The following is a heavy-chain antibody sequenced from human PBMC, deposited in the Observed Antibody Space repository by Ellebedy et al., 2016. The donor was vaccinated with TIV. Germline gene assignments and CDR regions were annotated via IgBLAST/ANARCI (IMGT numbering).Heavy chain of an antibody. D-gene: IGHD4-17*01. V-gene: IGHV1-18*04. Sequence: AASVKVSCKTSGYNFMDYGINWVRQAPGQGLEWVAWISPYNDKTKFSQKVQGRVALTAHAPTKTVFMDLRSLGSDDTAVYFCARGCYGDYLARNDAFDIWGQGTMVIVSS. CDR2: ISPYNDKT. CDR3: ARGCYGDYLARNDAFDI. CDR1: GYNFMDYG. J-gene: IGHJ3*02.